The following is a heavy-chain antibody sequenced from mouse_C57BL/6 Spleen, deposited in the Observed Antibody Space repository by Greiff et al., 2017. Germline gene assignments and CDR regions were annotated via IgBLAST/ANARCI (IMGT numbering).Heavy chain of an antibody. J-gene: IGHJ2*01. CDR3: TGVTTVVAPYYFDY. Sequence: EVMLVESGGGLVQPGGSMKLSCVASGFTFSNYWMNWVRQSPEKGLEWVAQIRLKSDNYATHYAESVKGRFTISRDDSQSSVYLQMNNLRAEDTGIYYCTGVTTVVAPYYFDYWGQGTTLTVSS. CDR1: GFTFSNYW. V-gene: IGHV6-3*01. D-gene: IGHD1-1*01. CDR2: IRLKSDNYAT.